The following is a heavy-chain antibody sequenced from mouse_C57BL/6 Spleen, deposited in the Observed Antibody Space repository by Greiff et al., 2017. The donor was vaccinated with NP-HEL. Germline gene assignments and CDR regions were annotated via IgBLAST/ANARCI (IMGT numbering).Heavy chain of an antibody. J-gene: IGHJ2*01. CDR3: ARPYDYEGGYYFDY. CDR2: ISSGGSYT. CDR1: GFTFSSYG. D-gene: IGHD2-4*01. Sequence: EVQLVESGGDLVKPGGSLKLSCAASGFTFSSYGMSWVRQTPDKRLEWVATISSGGSYTYYPDSVKGRFTISRDNAKNTLYLQMSSLKSEDTAMYYWARPYDYEGGYYFDYWGQGTTLTVSS. V-gene: IGHV5-6*01.